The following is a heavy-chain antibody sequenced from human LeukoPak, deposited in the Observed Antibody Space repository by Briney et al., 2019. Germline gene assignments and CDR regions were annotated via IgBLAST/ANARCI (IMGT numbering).Heavy chain of an antibody. V-gene: IGHV3-7*04. CDR1: GFTVSSNY. D-gene: IGHD6-13*01. J-gene: IGHJ3*02. CDR2: INQDGSEK. CDR3: ARGVKSAVWQAFDI. Sequence: GGSLRLSCAASGFTVSSNYMSWVRQAPGKGLEWVANINQDGSEKYYVDSVKGRFTISRDNAKNSLYLQVNSLRAEDTAVYYCARGVKSAVWQAFDIWGQGTMVTVSS.